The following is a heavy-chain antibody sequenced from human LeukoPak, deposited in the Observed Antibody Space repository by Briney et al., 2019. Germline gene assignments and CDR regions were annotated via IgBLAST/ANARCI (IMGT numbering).Heavy chain of an antibody. Sequence: PGGSLRLSCAASGFTFCSYGMHWVRQAPGKGLEWVAYIRFDGTTKYYTDSVKGRFTISRDTSHNTLYLEMNSLRPNDTAVYYCAKGQWLAHFDYWGQGTLVTVSS. V-gene: IGHV3-30*02. J-gene: IGHJ4*02. CDR2: IRFDGTTK. D-gene: IGHD6-19*01. CDR3: AKGQWLAHFDY. CDR1: GFTFCSYG.